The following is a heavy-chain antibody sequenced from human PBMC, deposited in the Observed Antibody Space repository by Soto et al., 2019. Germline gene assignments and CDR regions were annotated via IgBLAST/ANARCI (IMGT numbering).Heavy chain of an antibody. CDR1: RFTINNYA. Sequence: PGGSLRLSCTASRFTINNYAMSWVRQAPGKGLEWVSAISGGGGSTFYADAVKGRFTISRDNSKNTMYLQMNSLRAEDTAVYYCAKRVGGAGSNYYYYYGLDVWGQGTTVTVSS. V-gene: IGHV3-23*01. CDR3: AKRVGGAGSNYYYYYGLDV. J-gene: IGHJ6*02. CDR2: ISGGGGST. D-gene: IGHD3-10*01.